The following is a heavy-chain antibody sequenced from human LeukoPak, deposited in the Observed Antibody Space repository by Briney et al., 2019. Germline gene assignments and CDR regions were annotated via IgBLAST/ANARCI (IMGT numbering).Heavy chain of an antibody. CDR1: GFSFSTYW. D-gene: IGHD2-15*01. CDR2: IYSGGST. V-gene: IGHV3-53*01. Sequence: GSLRLSCETSGFSFSTYWMSWVRQAPGKGLESASVIYSGGSTYYADSVRGRFTISRDNSKNTLYLQMNSLRAEDTAIYYCAKNGDRGAYCTGGTCYPYFYYYMDVWGKGTTVTISS. J-gene: IGHJ6*03. CDR3: AKNGDRGAYCTGGTCYPYFYYYMDV.